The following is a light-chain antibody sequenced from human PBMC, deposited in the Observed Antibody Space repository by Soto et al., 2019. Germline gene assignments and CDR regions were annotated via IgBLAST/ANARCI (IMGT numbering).Light chain of an antibody. Sequence: QSALTQPASVSGSPGQSITISCTGTSSDVGSYNLVSWYQQHPGKAPKLMIYDDSKRPSGVSNRFSGSKSGNTASLTISGLQAEDEADYHCCSYAGSRTYVFGTGTKVTVL. V-gene: IGLV2-23*01. CDR2: DDS. CDR1: SSDVGSYNL. J-gene: IGLJ1*01. CDR3: CSYAGSRTYV.